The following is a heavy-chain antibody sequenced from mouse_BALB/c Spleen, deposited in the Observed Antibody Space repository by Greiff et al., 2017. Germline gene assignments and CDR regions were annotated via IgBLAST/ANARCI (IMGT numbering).Heavy chain of an antibody. CDR3: ARNWDEDAMDY. CDR1: GFTFSDYY. Sequence: DVQLQESGGGLVKPGGSLKLSCAASGFTFSDYYMYWVRQTPEKRLEWVATISDGGSYTYYPDSVKGRFTISRDNAKNNLYLQMSSLKSEDTAMYYCARNWDEDAMDYWGQGTSVTVSS. V-gene: IGHV5-4*02. CDR2: ISDGGSYT. J-gene: IGHJ4*01. D-gene: IGHD4-1*01.